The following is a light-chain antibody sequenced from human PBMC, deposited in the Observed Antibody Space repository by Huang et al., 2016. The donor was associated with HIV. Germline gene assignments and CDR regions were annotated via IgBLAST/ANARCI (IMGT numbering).Light chain of an antibody. CDR3: QQSYSSPWT. Sequence: DIQMTQSPSSLSASVGDRVTIICRASQSISSYLNWYQQKQGKAPNLLISSASSLQSGVPSRFIGSGSGTDFALTITSLQLEDFATYYCQQSYSSPWTFGQGPRWRS. J-gene: IGKJ1*01. V-gene: IGKV1-39*01. CDR2: SAS. CDR1: QSISSY.